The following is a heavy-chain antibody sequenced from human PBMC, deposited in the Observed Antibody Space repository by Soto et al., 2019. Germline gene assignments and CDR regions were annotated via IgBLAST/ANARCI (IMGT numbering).Heavy chain of an antibody. J-gene: IGHJ6*02. V-gene: IGHV3-30-3*01. CDR1: GFTFSSKA. D-gene: IGHD3-10*01. CDR3: AKGRDFYGYYGMDV. Sequence: QVQVVESGGGVGQPGRSLRLSCAASGFTFSSKAMHWVRQAPGKGLEWVAIISYDGNNKHYADSVKGRFTISRDNSKNPLYLQMNSLRGEDTAVFYCAKGRDFYGYYGMDVWGQGTTVTVSS. CDR2: ISYDGNNK.